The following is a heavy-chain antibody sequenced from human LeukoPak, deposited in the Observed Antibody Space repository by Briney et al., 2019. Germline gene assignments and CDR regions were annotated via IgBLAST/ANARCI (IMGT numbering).Heavy chain of an antibody. J-gene: IGHJ4*02. CDR2: TYYRSQRRHS. CDR1: GDSVSSNGAS. V-gene: IGHV6-1*01. D-gene: IGHD3-3*01. Sequence: SQTLSLTCAISGDSVSSNGASWNWIRQSPSRGLEWLGRTYYRSQRRHSDYAPSVKDQITLNPDTSKNHFSLQLKPMTHEDTAVYYCGRETDFGVVTNWGQGTLVTVFS. CDR3: GRETDFGVVTN.